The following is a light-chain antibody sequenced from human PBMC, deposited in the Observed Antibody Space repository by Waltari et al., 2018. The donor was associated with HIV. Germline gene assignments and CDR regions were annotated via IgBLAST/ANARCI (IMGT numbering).Light chain of an antibody. CDR2: DVT. CDR1: SADVVGYNY. CDR3: CSYAGTYTFSV. J-gene: IGLJ1*01. V-gene: IGLV2-11*01. Sequence: QSALTQPRSVSGSPGQSVTISCTGTSADVVGYNYVSWYQQHPDKAPKLMIYDVTKRPSGVPDRFSGSKSGNTASLTISGLQAEDEAVYFCCSYAGTYTFSVFGTGTRVTV.